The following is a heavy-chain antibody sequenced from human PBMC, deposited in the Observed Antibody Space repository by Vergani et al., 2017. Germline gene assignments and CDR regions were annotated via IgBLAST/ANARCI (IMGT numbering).Heavy chain of an antibody. V-gene: IGHV1-58*02. J-gene: IGHJ4*02. Sequence: QMQLVQSGPEVKKPGTSVKVSCKASGFTFTSSAMQWVRQARGQRLEWIGWIVVGSGNTNYAQKFQERVTITRDMSISTAYMELSSLRSEDTAVYYCARGAYSYGYGLTFNYWGQGTLVTVSS. D-gene: IGHD5-18*01. CDR3: ARGAYSYGYGLTFNY. CDR2: IVVGSGNT. CDR1: GFTFTSSA.